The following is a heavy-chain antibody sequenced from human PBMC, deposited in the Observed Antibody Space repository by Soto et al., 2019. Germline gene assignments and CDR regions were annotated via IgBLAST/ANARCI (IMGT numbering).Heavy chain of an antibody. J-gene: IGHJ4*01. V-gene: IGHV1-69*06. CDR1: GSRFSNYV. Sequence: QVQLVQSGAEVKTPGSSLKVSCKVSGSRFSNYVISWVRQAPGHGLERLGRIIPIFNSTKYAQSFQGRVTITADKSASKAALELNSLRSDDTAVYYCAREGRGKKAGYNGLVSLGYWGHGTLVSVSS. CDR2: IIPIFNST. D-gene: IGHD2-2*02. CDR3: AREGRGKKAGYNGLVSLGY.